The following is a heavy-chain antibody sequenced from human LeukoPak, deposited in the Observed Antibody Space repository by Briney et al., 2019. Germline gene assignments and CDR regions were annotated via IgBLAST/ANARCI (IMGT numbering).Heavy chain of an antibody. CDR2: IKQDGSEK. J-gene: IGHJ4*02. D-gene: IGHD3-9*01. CDR1: GFTFSSYW. CDR3: ARDQSYDILTGYYYFDY. V-gene: IGHV3-7*01. Sequence: GGSLRLSCAASGFTFSSYWMSWVRQAPGKGLEWVANIKQDGSEKYYVDSVKGRFTISRGNAKNSLYLQMNSLRAEDTAVYYCARDQSYDILTGYYYFDYWGQGTLVTVSS.